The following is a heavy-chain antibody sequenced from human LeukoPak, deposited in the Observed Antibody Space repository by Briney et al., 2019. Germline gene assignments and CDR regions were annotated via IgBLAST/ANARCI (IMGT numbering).Heavy chain of an antibody. Sequence: PGGSLRLSCAASGFTFSSYSMNWVRQAPGKGLEWASSISSSSSYIYYADSVKGRFTISRDNAKNSLYLQMNSLRAEDTAVYYCARGIAVAGRKSLSFDYWGQGTLVTVSS. CDR1: GFTFSSYS. CDR2: ISSSSSYI. V-gene: IGHV3-21*01. D-gene: IGHD6-19*01. CDR3: ARGIAVAGRKSLSFDY. J-gene: IGHJ4*02.